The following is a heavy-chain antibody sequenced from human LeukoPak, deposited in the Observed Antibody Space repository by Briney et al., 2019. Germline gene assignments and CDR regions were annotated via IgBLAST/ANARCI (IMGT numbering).Heavy chain of an antibody. CDR3: ARYPWASGDSYYFDY. Sequence: PSETLPLTCTVSGGSVTTYHWSWLRQPPRNGLEWIGYIYYRGSINYHPSLNSRVIISLEASKNEFSLKLLSVTAADTAVEYCARYPWASGDSYYFDYWGQGTRVTVSS. CDR2: IYYRGSI. D-gene: IGHD4-17*01. J-gene: IGHJ4*02. V-gene: IGHV4-59*02. CDR1: GGSVTTYH.